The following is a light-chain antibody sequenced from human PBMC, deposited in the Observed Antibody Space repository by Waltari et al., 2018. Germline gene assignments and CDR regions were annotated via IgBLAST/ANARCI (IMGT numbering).Light chain of an antibody. V-gene: IGLV3-21*02. Sequence: SYVVTQIPSLSVAPGQPARITCWGNNIGIKTVQWFQQKPGQAPVLVVYDDRDRPSGIPERFAGSNSGNTATLTISRVGAGDEADYYCQVWDTSRDQVVFGGGTRLTVL. J-gene: IGLJ2*01. CDR3: QVWDTSRDQVV. CDR1: NIGIKT. CDR2: DDR.